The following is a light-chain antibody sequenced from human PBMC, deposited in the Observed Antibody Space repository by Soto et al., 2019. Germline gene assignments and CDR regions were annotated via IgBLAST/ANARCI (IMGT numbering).Light chain of an antibody. CDR2: AAS. V-gene: IGKV1-39*01. Sequence: DIPMTQSPSSLSASVGDRITITCRASQSISSYLNWYQQKPGKAPKLLIYAASSLQSGASTRLSGSGSVTDFTLTISSLQPEDFAPYYCQQSYSTLLTFGGGTMVEIK. CDR3: QQSYSTLLT. J-gene: IGKJ4*01. CDR1: QSISSY.